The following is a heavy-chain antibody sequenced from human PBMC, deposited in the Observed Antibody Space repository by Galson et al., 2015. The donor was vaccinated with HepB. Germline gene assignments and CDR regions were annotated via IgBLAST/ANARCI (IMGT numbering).Heavy chain of an antibody. J-gene: IGHJ4*02. V-gene: IGHV3-33*01. D-gene: IGHD5-12*01. CDR2: IWSDSTDI. CDR3: VRGENRSGYRYDY. Sequence: SLRLSCAASGFRFNNYAMHWIRQGPGKGLEWLALIWSDSTDIIYADSVRGQFTISRDNSKNILYLGMNRLRADDTGVYFCVRGENRSGYRYDYWGQGALVTVSS. CDR1: GFRFNNYA.